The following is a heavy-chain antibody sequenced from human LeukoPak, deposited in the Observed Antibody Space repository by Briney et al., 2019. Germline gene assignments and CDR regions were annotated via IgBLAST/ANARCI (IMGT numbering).Heavy chain of an antibody. J-gene: IGHJ4*02. CDR2: IIPIFGTA. Sequence: SVKVSCKASGGTFSSYAIGWVRQAPGQGLEWMGGIIPIFGTANYAQKFQGRVTITADESTSTAHMELSSLRSEDTAVYYCARNRNSGSFQGMHYWGQGTLVTVSS. CDR1: GGTFSSYA. D-gene: IGHD1-26*01. CDR3: ARNRNSGSFQGMHY. V-gene: IGHV1-69*13.